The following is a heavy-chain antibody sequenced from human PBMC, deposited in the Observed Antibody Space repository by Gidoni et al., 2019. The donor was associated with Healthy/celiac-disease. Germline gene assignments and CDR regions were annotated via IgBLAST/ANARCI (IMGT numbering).Heavy chain of an antibody. CDR2: MKPNSGNT. J-gene: IGHJ6*02. CDR3: ARSLWSGYYLYDYYYGMDV. Sequence: GYTFTSSDINWVRQATGQGLEWMGWMKPNSGNTGYAQKFQCRVTMTRNTSISTAYMELSSLRSEDTAVYYCARSLWSGYYLYDYYYGMDVWGQGTTVTVSS. V-gene: IGHV1-8*01. D-gene: IGHD3-3*01. CDR1: GYTFTSSD.